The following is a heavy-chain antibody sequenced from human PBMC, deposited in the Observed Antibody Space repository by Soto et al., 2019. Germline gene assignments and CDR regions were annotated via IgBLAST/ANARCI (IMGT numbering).Heavy chain of an antibody. J-gene: IGHJ6*02. D-gene: IGHD6-13*01. CDR2: IIPIFGTA. CDR1: GGTFSSYA. Sequence: SVKVSCKASGGTFSSYAISWVRQAPGQGLEWMGGIIPIFGTANYAQKFQGRVTITADESTSTAYMELSSLRSEDTAVYYCARATELEQSSSWYMDYYYYGMDVWGQGTTVTVS. CDR3: ARATELEQSSSWYMDYYYYGMDV. V-gene: IGHV1-69*13.